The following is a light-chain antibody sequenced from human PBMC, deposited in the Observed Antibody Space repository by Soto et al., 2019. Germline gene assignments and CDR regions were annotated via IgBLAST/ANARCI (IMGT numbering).Light chain of an antibody. CDR2: GAS. V-gene: IGKV3-20*01. CDR3: QQYGSSGT. J-gene: IGKJ1*01. Sequence: EIVMTQSPATLPVSPGERATLSCRASQSVSNNYLAWYQQKPGQAPRLLIYGASNRATGIPDRFSGSGSGTDFTLTISRLESEDFAVYYCQQYGSSGTFGQGTKVDIK. CDR1: QSVSNNY.